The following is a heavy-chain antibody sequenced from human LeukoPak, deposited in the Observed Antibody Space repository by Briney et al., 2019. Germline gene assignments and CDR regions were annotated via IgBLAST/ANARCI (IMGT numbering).Heavy chain of an antibody. V-gene: IGHV3-7*02. Sequence: PGGSLRLSCAASGFTFGNYWMSWVRQAPGKGLEWVANIKPDGSEKYHVDSVKGRFTMSRDNAKNTVYLQMNSLRAEDTAVYYCARGIVEATAVAFDIWGQGTMVTVSS. D-gene: IGHD1-26*01. CDR2: IKPDGSEK. CDR1: GFTFGNYW. J-gene: IGHJ3*02. CDR3: ARGIVEATAVAFDI.